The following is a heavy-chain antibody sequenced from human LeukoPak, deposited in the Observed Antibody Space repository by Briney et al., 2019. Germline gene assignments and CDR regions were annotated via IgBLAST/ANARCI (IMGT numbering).Heavy chain of an antibody. CDR2: IYHSGST. V-gene: IGHV4-38-2*02. J-gene: IGHJ4*02. Sequence: SETLSLTCTVSGYSISSGYYWGWIRQPPGKGLEWIGSIYHSGSTYYNPSLKSRVTISVDTSKNQFSLKLSSVTAADTAVYYCARGGGYSYGYWYYWGQGTLVTVSS. CDR1: GYSISSGYY. D-gene: IGHD5-18*01. CDR3: ARGGGYSYGYWYY.